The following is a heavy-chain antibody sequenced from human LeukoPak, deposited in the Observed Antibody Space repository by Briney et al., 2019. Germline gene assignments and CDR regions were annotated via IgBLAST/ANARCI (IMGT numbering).Heavy chain of an antibody. CDR3: AKELDCSSTSCYSAFDI. J-gene: IGHJ3*02. V-gene: IGHV3-30*02. CDR2: IRYDGSDK. Sequence: GGSLRLSCEASGFTFSSYGMHWVRQAPGKGLEWVAFIRYDGSDKYDADSVKGRFTISRDNSKNTLYLQMNSLRAEDTAFYYCAKELDCSSTSCYSAFDIWGQGTMVTVSS. CDR1: GFTFSSYG. D-gene: IGHD2-2*02.